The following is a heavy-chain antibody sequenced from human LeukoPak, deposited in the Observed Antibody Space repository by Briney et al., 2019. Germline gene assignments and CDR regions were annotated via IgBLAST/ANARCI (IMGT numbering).Heavy chain of an antibody. CDR1: GFTISSNC. J-gene: IGHJ2*01. CDR3: VRGLSGVSSWYFDL. D-gene: IGHD7-27*01. V-gene: IGHV3-53*01. Sequence: GGSLRLSCAASGFTISSNCLSWVRQAPGKGLVWISALHSGGHTFYADSVRGRFTISRDISKNTLYLQMNDLGAEDTALYYCVRGLSGVSSWYFDLWGRGTLVSVSS. CDR2: LHSGGHT.